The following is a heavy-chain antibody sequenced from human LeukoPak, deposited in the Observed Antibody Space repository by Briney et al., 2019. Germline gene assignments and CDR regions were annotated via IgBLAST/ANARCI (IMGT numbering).Heavy chain of an antibody. CDR1: GGSISGYY. CDR2: IYYSGST. V-gene: IGHV4-59*01. D-gene: IGHD3-16*01. J-gene: IGHJ6*03. Sequence: SETLSLTCTVSGGSISGYYRSWIRQPPGKGLEWIGYIYYSGSTNYNPSLKSRVTISVDTSKNQFSLKLSSVTAADTAVYYCARVIYDYAREAYYYYYMDVWGKGTTVTISS. CDR3: ARVIYDYAREAYYYYYMDV.